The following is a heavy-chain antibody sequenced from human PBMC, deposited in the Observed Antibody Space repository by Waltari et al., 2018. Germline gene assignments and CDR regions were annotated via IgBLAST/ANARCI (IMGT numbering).Heavy chain of an antibody. CDR3: ARGIVVVPAAMRVWFDP. V-gene: IGHV4-39*01. D-gene: IGHD2-2*01. CDR1: GGSISSSSYY. Sequence: QLQLQESGPGLVKPSETLSLTCTVSGGSISSSSYYWGWIRQPPGKGLEWIGSIYYSGSTYYNPALKSRVTISLDTSKNQFSLKLSSVTAADTAVYYCARGIVVVPAAMRVWFDPWGQGTLVTVSS. J-gene: IGHJ5*02. CDR2: IYYSGST.